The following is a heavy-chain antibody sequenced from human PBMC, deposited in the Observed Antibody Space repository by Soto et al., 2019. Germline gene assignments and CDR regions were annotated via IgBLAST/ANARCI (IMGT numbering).Heavy chain of an antibody. CDR1: GGSISSGAYY. J-gene: IGHJ6*02. CDR2: IYYSGST. CDR3: ARATKYDYGSGSYHV. Sequence: SETLSLTCTVSGGSISSGAYYWSWIRQHPGKGLEWIGYIYYSGSTYYNPSLKSRVIISVDTSKKQFSLKLSSVTAADTAVYYRARATKYDYGSGSYHVWGQGTTVTVSS. D-gene: IGHD3-10*01. V-gene: IGHV4-31*03.